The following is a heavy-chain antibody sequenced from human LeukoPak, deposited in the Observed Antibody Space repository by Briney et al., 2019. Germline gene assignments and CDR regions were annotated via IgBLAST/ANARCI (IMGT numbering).Heavy chain of an antibody. V-gene: IGHV1-2*02. CDR1: GYTFTGYY. D-gene: IGHD3-22*01. J-gene: IGHJ6*03. Sequence: ASVKVSCKASGYTFTGYYMHWVRQAPGQGLEWMGWINPNSGGTNYAQKFQGRVTMTRDTSISTAYMELSRLRSDDTAVYYCARGRHYYDSSGYYSAHYYYYMDVWGKGTTVTVSS. CDR3: ARGRHYYDSSGYYSAHYYYYMDV. CDR2: INPNSGGT.